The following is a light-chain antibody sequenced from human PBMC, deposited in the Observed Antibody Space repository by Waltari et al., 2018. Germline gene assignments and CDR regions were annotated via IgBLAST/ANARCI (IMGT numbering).Light chain of an antibody. Sequence: DIVMTQSPDSLAVSLGERATINCKSSQSLLHSSNNKNYLAWYQQKPGQPPELLFYWASTRESGVPDRFSGSGSGTDFTRTISSLQAEDVAVFYCQQYYSPPWTFGQGTKVEIK. CDR2: WAS. J-gene: IGKJ1*01. CDR1: QSLLHSSNNKNY. CDR3: QQYYSPPWT. V-gene: IGKV4-1*01.